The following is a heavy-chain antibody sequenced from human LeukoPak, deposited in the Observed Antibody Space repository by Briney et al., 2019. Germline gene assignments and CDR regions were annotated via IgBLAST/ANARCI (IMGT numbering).Heavy chain of an antibody. CDR1: GGSISSYY. CDR3: ARDQPSYYDFWSGYFRPASEYNWFDP. V-gene: IGHV4-4*07. CDR2: IYTSGST. J-gene: IGHJ5*02. D-gene: IGHD3-3*01. Sequence: SETLSLTCTVSGGSISSYYWSWIRQPAGKGLEWIGRIYTSGSTNYNPSLKSRVTMSVDTSKNQFSLKLSSVTAAGTAVYYCARDQPSYYDFWSGYFRPASEYNWFDPWGQGTLVTVSS.